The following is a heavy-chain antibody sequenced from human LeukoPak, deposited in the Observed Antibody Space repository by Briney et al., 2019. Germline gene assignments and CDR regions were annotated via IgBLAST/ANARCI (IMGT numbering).Heavy chain of an antibody. V-gene: IGHV3-23*01. CDR2: VSSTGGNT. D-gene: IGHD1-14*01. CDR1: GFTFSSYA. Sequence: PGGSLRLSCVASGFTFSSYAMSWVRQAPGKGLEWVSSVSSTGGNTYDADSVKGRFTISRDNSKNTLYLQMNSLRVEDTAVYYCAKAPETTWYFDLWGRGTLVTVSS. CDR3: AKAPETTWYFDL. J-gene: IGHJ2*01.